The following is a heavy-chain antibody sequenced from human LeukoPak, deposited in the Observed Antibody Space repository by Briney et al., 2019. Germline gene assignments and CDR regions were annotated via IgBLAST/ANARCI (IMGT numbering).Heavy chain of an antibody. D-gene: IGHD2-21*01. Sequence: GGSLRLSCAASGFTFSSYGMHWVRQAPGKGLEWVAVISYDGSNKYYADSVKGRFTISRDNSKNTLYLQMNSLRAEDTAVYYCAKHISDYWGQGTLVTVS. CDR1: GFTFSSYG. CDR2: ISYDGSNK. J-gene: IGHJ4*02. V-gene: IGHV3-30*18. CDR3: AKHISDY.